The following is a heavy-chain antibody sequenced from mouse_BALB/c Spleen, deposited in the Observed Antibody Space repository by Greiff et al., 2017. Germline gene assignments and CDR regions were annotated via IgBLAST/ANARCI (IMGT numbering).Heavy chain of an antibody. Sequence: EVHLVESGGGLVQPGGSLKLSCAASGFTFSSYGMSWVRQTPDKRLELVATINSNGGSTYYPDSVKGRFTISRDNAKNTLYLQMSSLKSEDTAMYYCARGGNYYGSSYAMDYWGQGTSVTFSS. D-gene: IGHD1-1*01. CDR3: ARGGNYYGSSYAMDY. CDR2: INSNGGST. CDR1: GFTFSSYG. J-gene: IGHJ4*01. V-gene: IGHV5-6-3*01.